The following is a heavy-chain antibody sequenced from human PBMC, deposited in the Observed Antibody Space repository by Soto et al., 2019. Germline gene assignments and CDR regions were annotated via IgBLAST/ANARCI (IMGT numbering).Heavy chain of an antibody. J-gene: IGHJ5*02. V-gene: IGHV4-59*01. D-gene: IGHD2-15*01. CDR1: GGPISSYY. CDR3: ARGHGGSWFDP. Sequence: SETLSLTCTVSGGPISSYYWTWIRQPPGKGLEWIGYIYYIGTTNYNPSLKSRVTISVDTSKNHFSLKLNSVTAADTAMYYCARGHGGSWFDPWGQGALVTVSS. CDR2: IYYIGTT.